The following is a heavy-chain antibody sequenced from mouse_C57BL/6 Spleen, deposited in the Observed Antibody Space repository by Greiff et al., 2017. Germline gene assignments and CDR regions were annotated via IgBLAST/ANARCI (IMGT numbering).Heavy chain of an antibody. J-gene: IGHJ4*01. CDR2: IYPRSGNT. Sequence: QVQLQQSGAELARPGASVKLSCKASGYTFTSYGISWVKQRTGQGLEWIGEIYPRSGNTYYNEKFKGKATLTADKSSSTAYMELRSLTSEDSAVYFRARSEEKAMDYWGQGTSVTVSS. CDR3: ARSEEKAMDY. CDR1: GYTFTSYG. V-gene: IGHV1-81*01.